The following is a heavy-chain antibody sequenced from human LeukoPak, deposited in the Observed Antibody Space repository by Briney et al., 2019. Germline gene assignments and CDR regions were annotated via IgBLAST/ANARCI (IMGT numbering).Heavy chain of an antibody. J-gene: IGHJ5*02. CDR2: IYVSGST. CDR1: GGSVSSGSYY. CDR3: ARNPGDWFDP. D-gene: IGHD1-14*01. V-gene: IGHV4-61*01. Sequence: SETLSLTCPVSGGSVSSGSYYWSWIRQPPGKGLEWIGYIYVSGSTNYNPSLKSRVTISVDTSKNQVSLKLSSMTAADTAVYYCARNPGDWFDPWGQGTLVTVSS.